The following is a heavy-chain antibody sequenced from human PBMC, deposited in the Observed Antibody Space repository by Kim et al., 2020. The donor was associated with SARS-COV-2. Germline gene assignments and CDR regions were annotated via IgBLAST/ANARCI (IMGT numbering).Heavy chain of an antibody. J-gene: IGHJ4*02. CDR1: GFTFRSYA. CDR2: ISGSGDST. Sequence: GGSLRLSCAASGFTFRSYAMSWVRQAPGKGLEWVSAISGSGDSTYYADSVKGRFTVSRDNSKNTLDLQMNSLRVEDTAVYYCAKDRIMGVPYFFDDWGQGTLVTVSS. V-gene: IGHV3-23*01. CDR3: AKDRIMGVPYFFDD. D-gene: IGHD1-26*01.